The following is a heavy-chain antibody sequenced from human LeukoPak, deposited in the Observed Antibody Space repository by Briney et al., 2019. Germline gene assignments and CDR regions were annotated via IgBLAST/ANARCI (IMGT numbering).Heavy chain of an antibody. V-gene: IGHV3-48*03. D-gene: IGHD2/OR15-2a*01. Sequence: PGGSLRLSCAASGLTFSSYGMNWVRQAPGKGLEWVSHSNRRGSTTYYADSVRGRFTISRDNAKNSLYLQMNSLRAEDTAVYYCAREGHTTGWPPFDFWGQGTLVTVSS. CDR2: SNRRGSTT. CDR1: GLTFSSYG. CDR3: AREGHTTGWPPFDF. J-gene: IGHJ4*02.